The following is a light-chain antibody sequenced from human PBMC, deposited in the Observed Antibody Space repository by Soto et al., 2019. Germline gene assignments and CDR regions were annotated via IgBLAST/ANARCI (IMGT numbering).Light chain of an antibody. V-gene: IGKV3-20*01. CDR1: QGIGST. CDR2: DAS. CDR3: QQYGSSRT. Sequence: IVMTQSPATLSVSPGERATLSCRASQGIGSTLAWYQQKPGQTPRLLIYDASTRATGIPDRFSGSGSGTDFTLTISRLEPEDFAVYYCQQYGSSRTFGQGSKVDI. J-gene: IGKJ1*01.